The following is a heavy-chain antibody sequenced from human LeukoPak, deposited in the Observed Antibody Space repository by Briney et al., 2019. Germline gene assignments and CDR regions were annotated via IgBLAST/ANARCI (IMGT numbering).Heavy chain of an antibody. V-gene: IGHV4-59*08. D-gene: IGHD4-23*01. J-gene: IGHJ5*02. CDR1: GGSITNDY. Sequence: PSETLSLTCTVSGGSITNDYWSWIRQPPGKGLEWIGFISYSGTYDYNPSLKSRVTISVDTSKKQFSLRLSSVTAADAAVYYYARRHRGGNSDWFDPWGQGILVTVSS. CDR3: ARRHRGGNSDWFDP. CDR2: ISYSGTY.